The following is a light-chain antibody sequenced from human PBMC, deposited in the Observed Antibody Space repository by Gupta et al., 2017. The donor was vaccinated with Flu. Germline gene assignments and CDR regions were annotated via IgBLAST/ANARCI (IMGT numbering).Light chain of an antibody. Sequence: QSALTQPASVSGSPGQSITISCTGTSSDVGGYNYVSWYQQHPGKAPRLMIFEVTSRPSGVSNRFPGSKSGNTASLTISGLQAEDEGDYYCCSYTRSDTYDLGTGTKVTVL. CDR3: CSYTRSDTYD. V-gene: IGLV2-14*01. J-gene: IGLJ1*01. CDR2: EVT. CDR1: SSDVGGYNY.